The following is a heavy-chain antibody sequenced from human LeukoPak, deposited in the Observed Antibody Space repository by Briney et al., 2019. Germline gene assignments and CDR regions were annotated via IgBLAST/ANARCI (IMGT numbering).Heavy chain of an antibody. Sequence: GRSLRLSCAASGFTFSSYGMHWVRQAPGKGLEWEAVIWYDGSYKYCADSVKGRFTITRDNSKNTLYLQINSLRAEDTAVYYCARDGQILGGHSLLFDYWGQGTLVTVSS. J-gene: IGHJ4*02. CDR3: ARDGQILGGHSLLFDY. CDR2: IWYDGSYK. D-gene: IGHD1-26*01. V-gene: IGHV3-33*01. CDR1: GFTFSSYG.